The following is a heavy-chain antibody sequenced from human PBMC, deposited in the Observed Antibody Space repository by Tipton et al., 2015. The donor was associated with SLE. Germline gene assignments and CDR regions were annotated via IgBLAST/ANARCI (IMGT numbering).Heavy chain of an antibody. CDR2: IGAYNGDA. CDR1: GYTFSDYG. J-gene: IGHJ6*03. Sequence: QLVQSGAEVKKPGASVKVSCKASGYTFSDYGFSWVRQAPGQGLEWMGWIGAYNGDAYYAQKLQGRVTMTTDTSTATAYMELRSLRSDDTAVYYCARDWSLFGYYYMDVWGKGTTVTVSS. V-gene: IGHV1-18*01. CDR3: ARDWSLFGYYYMDV. D-gene: IGHD3-10*01.